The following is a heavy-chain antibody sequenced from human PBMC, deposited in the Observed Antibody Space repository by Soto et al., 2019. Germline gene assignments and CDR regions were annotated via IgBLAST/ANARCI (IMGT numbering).Heavy chain of an antibody. J-gene: IGHJ4*02. CDR1: GFTLSNAW. CDR3: APNWNFHY. V-gene: IGHV3-15*01. D-gene: IGHD1-7*01. Sequence: SGGSLRLSCAASGFTLSNAWVSWVRQAPGKGLEWVGRIKNKIEGGTTDYAVPVKGRFTISRDDSKNMLYLQMNSLITEDTAVYYCAPNWNFHYWGQGTPVPVYS. CDR2: IKNKIEGGTT.